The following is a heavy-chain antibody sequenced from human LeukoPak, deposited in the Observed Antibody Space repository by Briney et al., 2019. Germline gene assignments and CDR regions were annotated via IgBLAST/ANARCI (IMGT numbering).Heavy chain of an antibody. Sequence: KTSETLSLTCTVSGGSISSYYWSWIRQPAGKGLEWIGRIYTSGSTNYNPSLKSRVTMSVDTSKNQFSLKLSSVTAADTAVYYCANEKPEKLYFDYWGQGTLVTVSS. J-gene: IGHJ4*02. CDR3: ANEKPEKLYFDY. CDR2: IYTSGST. CDR1: GGSISSYY. V-gene: IGHV4-4*07.